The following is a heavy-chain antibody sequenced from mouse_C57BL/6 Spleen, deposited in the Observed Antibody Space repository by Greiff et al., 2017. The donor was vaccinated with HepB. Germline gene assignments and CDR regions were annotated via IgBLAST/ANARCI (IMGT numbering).Heavy chain of an antibody. Sequence: EVQLQQSGPELVKPGASVKISCKASGYSFTGYYMNWVKQSPEKSLEWIGEINPSTGGTTYNQKFKAKATLTVDKSSSTAYMQLKSLTSEDSAVYYCARRGFRTVVAKDYFDYWGQGTTLTVSS. V-gene: IGHV1-42*01. CDR3: ARRGFRTVVAKDYFDY. CDR2: INPSTGGT. D-gene: IGHD1-1*01. CDR1: GYSFTGYY. J-gene: IGHJ2*01.